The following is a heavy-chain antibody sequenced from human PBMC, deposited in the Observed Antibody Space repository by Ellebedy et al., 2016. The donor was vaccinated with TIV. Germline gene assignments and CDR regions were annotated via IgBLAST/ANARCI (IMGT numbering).Heavy chain of an antibody. CDR1: GFTFTPYA. J-gene: IGHJ4*02. Sequence: GESLKISCVASGFTFTPYAMHWVRQAPGKGLEYVSAITGDGGSTYYADSVKGRFTISRENSKHTLYLQMSSLRAEDTAMYYCVKAWGDWGQGTLVTVSS. V-gene: IGHV3-64D*06. CDR3: VKAWGD. CDR2: ITGDGGST. D-gene: IGHD3-16*01.